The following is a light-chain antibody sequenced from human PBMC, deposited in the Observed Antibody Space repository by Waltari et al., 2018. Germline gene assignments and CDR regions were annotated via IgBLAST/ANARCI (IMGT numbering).Light chain of an antibody. CDR3: AAWDDSLNGLYV. Sequence: QSVLTQPPSASGTPGQRVTISCSGRRSNTGSNTLTWYQELPGTAPKLLIYSNNQRPSGVPDRFSGSKSGTSASLAISGLQSEDEADYYCAAWDDSLNGLYVFGTGTKVTVL. V-gene: IGLV1-44*01. J-gene: IGLJ1*01. CDR1: RSNTGSNT. CDR2: SNN.